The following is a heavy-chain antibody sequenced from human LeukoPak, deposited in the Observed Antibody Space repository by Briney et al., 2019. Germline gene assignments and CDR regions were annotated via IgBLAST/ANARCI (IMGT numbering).Heavy chain of an antibody. CDR1: GGSFSDHH. D-gene: IGHD5-12*01. J-gene: IGHJ4*02. Sequence: SETLSLMCVVYGGSFSDHHWTWIRQSPGKGLEWIGEINHSGTTNYHPSLKSRVTISMDSSKNQFSLKLTSVTFADTAVYYCARGRVAPDYWGQGTLGTVSS. CDR3: ARGRVAPDY. V-gene: IGHV4-34*01. CDR2: INHSGTT.